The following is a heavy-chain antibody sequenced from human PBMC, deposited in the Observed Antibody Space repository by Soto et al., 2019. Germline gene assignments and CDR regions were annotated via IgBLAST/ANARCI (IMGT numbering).Heavy chain of an antibody. CDR3: ARDVRLDYVRPYFDY. CDR2: IYYSGST. CDR1: GGSISSGGYY. Sequence: SETLSLTCTVSGGSISSGGYYWSWIRQHPGKGLEWIGYIYYSGSTYYNPSLKSRVTISVDTSKNQFSLKLSSVTAADTAVYYCARDVRLDYVRPYFDYWGQGTLVTVSS. V-gene: IGHV4-31*03. J-gene: IGHJ4*02. D-gene: IGHD4-17*01.